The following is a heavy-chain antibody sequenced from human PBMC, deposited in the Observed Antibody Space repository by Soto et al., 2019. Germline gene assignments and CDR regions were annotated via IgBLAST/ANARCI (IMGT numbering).Heavy chain of an antibody. J-gene: IGHJ5*02. CDR3: ARDRPVAVPSSSSDWFDP. D-gene: IGHD6-19*01. CDR1: GYTFTSYG. CDR2: ISAYNGNT. Sequence: ASVKVSCKASGYTFTSYGISWVRQAPGQGLEWMGWISAYNGNTNYAQKLQGRVTMTTDTSTSTAYMELRSLRSDDTAVYYCARDRPVAVPSSSSDWFDPWGQGTLGTVSS. V-gene: IGHV1-18*01.